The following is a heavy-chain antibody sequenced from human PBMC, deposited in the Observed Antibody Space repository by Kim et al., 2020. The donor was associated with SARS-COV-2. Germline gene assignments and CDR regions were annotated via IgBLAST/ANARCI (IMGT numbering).Heavy chain of an antibody. D-gene: IGHD2-15*01. J-gene: IGHJ4*02. V-gene: IGHV4-39*01. Sequence: SETLSLTCTVSGGSISSSSYYWGWIRQPPGKGLEWIGSIYYSGSTYYNPSLKSRVTISVDTSKNQFSLKLSSVTAADTAVYYCARLASGASCQWGQGTLVTVSS. CDR3: ARLASGASCQ. CDR2: IYYSGST. CDR1: GGSISSSSYY.